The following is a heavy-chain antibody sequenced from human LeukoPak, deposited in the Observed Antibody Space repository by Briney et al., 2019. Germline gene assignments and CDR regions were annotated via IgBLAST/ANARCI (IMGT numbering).Heavy chain of an antibody. CDR2: INAGNGNT. Sequence: GSVKVSCKASGYTFTSYAMHWVRQAPGQRLEWMGWINAGNGNTKYSQKFQGRVTITRDTSASTAYMELSSLRSEDTAVYYCASWAAGGIDAFDIWGQGTMVTVSS. D-gene: IGHD1-14*01. CDR3: ASWAAGGIDAFDI. V-gene: IGHV1-3*01. J-gene: IGHJ3*02. CDR1: GYTFTSYA.